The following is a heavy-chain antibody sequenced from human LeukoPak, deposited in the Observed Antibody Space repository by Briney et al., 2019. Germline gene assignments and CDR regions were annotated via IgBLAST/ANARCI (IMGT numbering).Heavy chain of an antibody. J-gene: IGHJ3*02. Sequence: GGSLRLSCAASGFTFGNYWMHWVRQAPGKGLVWVSRINSDGSSKNYADSVKGRFTISRDNAKNTLDLQMNSLRAEDTAIHYCAKTYDSHISDYSYDIPVDSGRQGTMVTVS. CDR1: GFTFGNYW. V-gene: IGHV3-74*01. CDR3: AKTYDSHISDYSYDIPVDS. CDR2: INSDGSSK. D-gene: IGHD3-22*01.